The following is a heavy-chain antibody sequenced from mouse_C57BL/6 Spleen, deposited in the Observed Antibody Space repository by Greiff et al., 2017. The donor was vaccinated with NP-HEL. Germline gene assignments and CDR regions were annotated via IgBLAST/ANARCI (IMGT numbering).Heavy chain of an antibody. V-gene: IGHV1-64*01. J-gene: IGHJ4*01. CDR1: GYTFTSYW. D-gene: IGHD2-1*01. CDR2: IHPNSGST. CDR3: ARSDGNYAGHYYAMDD. Sequence: VQLQQSGAELVKPGASVKLSCKASGYTFTSYWMHWVKQRPGQGLEWIGMIHPNSGSTNYNEKFKSKATLTVDKSSSTAYMQLSSLTSEDSAVYYCARSDGNYAGHYYAMDDWGQGTSVTVSS.